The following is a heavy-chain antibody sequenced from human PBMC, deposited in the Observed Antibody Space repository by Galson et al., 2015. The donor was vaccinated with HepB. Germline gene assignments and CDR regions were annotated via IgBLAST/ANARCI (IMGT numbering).Heavy chain of an antibody. V-gene: IGHV3-23*01. CDR3: AKVFPEKTSGWYRQALYYFDS. J-gene: IGHJ4*02. CDR1: GFNFSYYA. CDR2: ITPSGDNP. Sequence: SLRLSCAASGFNFSYYAMSWVRQAPGKGLEWGSAITPSGDNPYPAASLRGRFTISRDNSKNTLFLQMNSLRADDTAIYFCAKVFPEKTSGWYRQALYYFDSWGQGTRVTVSS. D-gene: IGHD6-19*01.